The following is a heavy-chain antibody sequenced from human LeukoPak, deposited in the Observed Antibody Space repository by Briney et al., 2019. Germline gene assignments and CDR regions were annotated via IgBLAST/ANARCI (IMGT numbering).Heavy chain of an antibody. CDR1: GFTLSTYS. D-gene: IGHD1-26*01. CDR2: ISSSSTYI. J-gene: IGHJ3*02. CDR3: ARDVFSLGSGRYVGGGFDI. V-gene: IGHV3-21*01. Sequence: GGSLRLSCAASGFTLSTYSMSWVRQAPGKGLEWVSSISSSSTYIYYADSVKGRFTISRDNAKNSLYLQMNSLRAEDTAVYYCARDVFSLGSGRYVGGGFDIWGQGTMVTVSS.